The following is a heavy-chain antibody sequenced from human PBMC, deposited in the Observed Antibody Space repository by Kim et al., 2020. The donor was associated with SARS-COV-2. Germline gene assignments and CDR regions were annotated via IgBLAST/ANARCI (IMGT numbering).Heavy chain of an antibody. D-gene: IGHD3-9*01. CDR3: ASPPLLRYFDWLSKGNDAFDI. J-gene: IGHJ3*02. CDR2: ISSSSSYI. CDR1: GFTFSSYS. V-gene: IGHV3-21*01. Sequence: GGSLRLSCAASGFTFSSYSMNWVRQAPGKGLEWVSSISSSSSYIYYADSVKGRFTISRDNAKNSLYLQMNSLRAEDTAVYYCASPPLLRYFDWLSKGNDAFDIWGQGTMVTVSS.